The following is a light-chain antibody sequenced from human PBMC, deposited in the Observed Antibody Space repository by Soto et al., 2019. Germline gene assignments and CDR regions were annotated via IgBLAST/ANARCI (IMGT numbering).Light chain of an antibody. CDR2: DTS. J-gene: IGLJ2*01. CDR1: TGAVTSGHY. CDR3: LLSYSGAHVV. Sequence: QAVVIQEPSLTVSPGGTVTLTCGSSTGAVTSGHYPYWFQQKPGQAPRTLIYDTSNKHSWTPARFSGSLLGGKAALTLSGAQPEDEAEYYCLLSYSGAHVVFGGGTKLTVL. V-gene: IGLV7-46*01.